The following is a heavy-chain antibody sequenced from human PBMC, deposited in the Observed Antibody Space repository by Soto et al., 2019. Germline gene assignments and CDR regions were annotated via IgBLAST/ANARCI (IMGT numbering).Heavy chain of an antibody. CDR1: GFTFTSSA. V-gene: IGHV1-58*02. CDR3: AAGTYCGGDCYPSPEYYCYYYGMDV. Sequence: ASVKVSCKASGFTFTSSAMQWVRQARGQRLEWIGWIVVGSGNTNYAQKFQERVTITRDMSTSTAYMELSSLRSEDTAVYYCAAGTYCGGDCYPSPEYYCYYYGMDVWGQGTTVTSP. J-gene: IGHJ6*02. CDR2: IVVGSGNT. D-gene: IGHD2-21*02.